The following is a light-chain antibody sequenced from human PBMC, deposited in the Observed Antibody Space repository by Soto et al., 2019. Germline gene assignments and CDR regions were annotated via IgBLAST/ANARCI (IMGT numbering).Light chain of an antibody. Sequence: DAVMTQSPLSLPVTLGQPASISCKSSQNLLYSDGNTYLNWFQQRPGQSPRRLIAKVSNRDTEGPDRCSGSGSGRDCARKNSRVEAEEVGIYYCRQGTHRPYTFGQGTKLEIK. CDR2: KVS. CDR1: QNLLYSDGNTY. V-gene: IGKV2-30*01. J-gene: IGKJ2*01. CDR3: RQGTHRPYT.